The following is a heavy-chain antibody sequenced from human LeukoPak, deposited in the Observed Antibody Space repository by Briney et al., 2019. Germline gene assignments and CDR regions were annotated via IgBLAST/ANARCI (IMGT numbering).Heavy chain of an antibody. CDR1: GLTFSSYW. Sequence: GGSLRLSCAASGLTFSSYWMHWVRQAPGKGLVWVSRINSDGSSTSYADSVKGRFTISRDNAKNTLYLQMNSLRAEDTAVYYCARDHPDIVATIPPYWGQGTLVTVSS. V-gene: IGHV3-74*01. J-gene: IGHJ4*02. CDR2: INSDGSST. D-gene: IGHD5-12*01. CDR3: ARDHPDIVATIPPY.